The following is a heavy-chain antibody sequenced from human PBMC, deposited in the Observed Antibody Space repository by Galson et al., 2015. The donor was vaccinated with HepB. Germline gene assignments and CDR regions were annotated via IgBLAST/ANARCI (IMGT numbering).Heavy chain of an antibody. D-gene: IGHD2-2*01. CDR3: ARGAVPAATERVEYFQH. V-gene: IGHV3-48*02. CDR1: GFTFSSYS. J-gene: IGHJ1*01. Sequence: SLRLSCAASGFTFSSYSMNWVRQAPGKGLEWVSYISSSSSTIYYADSVKGRFTISRDNAKNSLYLQMNSLGDEDTAVYYCARGAVPAATERVEYFQHWGQGTLVTVSS. CDR2: ISSSSSTI.